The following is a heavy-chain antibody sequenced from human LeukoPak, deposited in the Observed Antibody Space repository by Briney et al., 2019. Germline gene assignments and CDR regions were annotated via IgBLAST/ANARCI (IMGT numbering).Heavy chain of an antibody. Sequence: SETLSLTCAVYGGSFSGYYWSWIRQPAGKGLEWIGRIYTSGSTNYNPSLKSRVTISVDTSKNQFSLKVTSVIAADTAVYYCARTFSAGDTFLNYWGQGKRVTVSS. CDR1: GGSFSGYY. CDR2: IYTSGST. J-gene: IGHJ4*02. CDR3: ARTFSAGDTFLNY. V-gene: IGHV4-59*10. D-gene: IGHD6-13*01.